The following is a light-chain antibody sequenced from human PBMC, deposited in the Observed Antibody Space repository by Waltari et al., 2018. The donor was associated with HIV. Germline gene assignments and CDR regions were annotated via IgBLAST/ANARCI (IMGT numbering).Light chain of an antibody. CDR1: SSKIGTNY. J-gene: IGLJ3*02. Sequence: QSVLTQPPSVSADPGPKVTISCSGSSSKIGTNYVSRYQQLPGTAPKLLIYDNNKRPSGIPDRFSGSKSGTSATLGVTGLQTGDEADYYCGTWDSSLSAWVFGGGTKLTVL. V-gene: IGLV1-51*01. CDR3: GTWDSSLSAWV. CDR2: DNN.